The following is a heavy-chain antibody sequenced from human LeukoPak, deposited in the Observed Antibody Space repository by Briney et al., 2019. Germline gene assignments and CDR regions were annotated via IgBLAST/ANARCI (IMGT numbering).Heavy chain of an antibody. V-gene: IGHV3-30*18. Sequence: GRSLRLSCAASGFTFSSYGMHWVRQAPGKGLEWVAVISYDGSNKYCADSVKGRFTISRDNSKNTLYLQMNSLRAEDTAVYYCAKRKQFLIDYWGQGTLVTVSS. CDR3: AKRKQFLIDY. CDR2: ISYDGSNK. CDR1: GFTFSSYG. D-gene: IGHD6-19*01. J-gene: IGHJ4*02.